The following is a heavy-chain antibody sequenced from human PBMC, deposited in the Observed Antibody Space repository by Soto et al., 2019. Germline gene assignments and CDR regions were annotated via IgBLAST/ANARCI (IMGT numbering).Heavy chain of an antibody. CDR3: ARDASSLDYYYYGMDV. J-gene: IGHJ6*02. D-gene: IGHD6-13*01. V-gene: IGHV3-21*01. CDR1: GFTFSSYS. Sequence: GGSLRLSCAASGFTFSSYSRNWVRQAPGKGLEWVSSISSSSSYIYYADSVKGRFTISRDNAKNSLYLQMNSLRAEDTAVYYCARDASSLDYYYYGMDVWGQGTTVTVSS. CDR2: ISSSSSYI.